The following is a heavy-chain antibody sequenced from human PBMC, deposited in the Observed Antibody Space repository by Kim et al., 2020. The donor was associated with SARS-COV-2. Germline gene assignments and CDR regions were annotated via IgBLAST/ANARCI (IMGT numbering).Heavy chain of an antibody. Sequence: YADSVKGRFTISRDNSKNTLYLQMNSLRAEDTAVYYCAKDYGDYFFYFDYWGQGTLVTVSS. CDR3: AKDYGDYFFYFDY. V-gene: IGHV3-23*01. D-gene: IGHD4-17*01. J-gene: IGHJ4*02.